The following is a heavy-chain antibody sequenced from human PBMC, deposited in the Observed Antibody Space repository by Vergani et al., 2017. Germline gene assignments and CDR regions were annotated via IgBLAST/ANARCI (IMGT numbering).Heavy chain of an antibody. CDR1: GYTFTGYY. J-gene: IGHJ5*02. D-gene: IGHD3-16*01. Sequence: QVQLVQSGAEVKKPGASVKVSCKASGYTFTGYYMHWVRQAPGQGLEWMGWINPNSGGTNYAQKFQGRVTMTRDTSISTAYMELSRLRSDDTAVYYCARAYGWGSPDDPGWFDPWGQGTLVTVSS. V-gene: IGHV1-2*02. CDR2: INPNSGGT. CDR3: ARAYGWGSPDDPGWFDP.